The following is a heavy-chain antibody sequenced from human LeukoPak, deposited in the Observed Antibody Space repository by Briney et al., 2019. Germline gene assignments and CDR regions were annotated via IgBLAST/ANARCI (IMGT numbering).Heavy chain of an antibody. CDR2: ISYDGSNK. D-gene: IGHD6-19*01. J-gene: IGHJ4*02. CDR3: ARVARPWGISVAGTFDS. CDR1: GFTFSSYA. Sequence: GGSLRLSCAASGFTFSSYAMHWVRQAPGKGLEWVAIISYDGSNKYYADSVKGRFTISRDNPQNSLYLQMNSLRAEDTAVYYWARVARPWGISVAGTFDSWGQGTLVTVSS. V-gene: IGHV3-30*04.